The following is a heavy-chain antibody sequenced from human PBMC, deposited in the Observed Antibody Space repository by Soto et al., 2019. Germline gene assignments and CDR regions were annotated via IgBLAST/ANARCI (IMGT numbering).Heavy chain of an antibody. J-gene: IGHJ4*02. CDR1: GASISSYY. CDR3: ARGSTTEKVDS. CDR2: ISYSGSP. Sequence: PSETLSLTCTVSGASISSYYRSWIRQPPGKGLEWIGYISYSGSPNYNPSLKSRVTISVDTSKNQFSLKLTSVTAADTAVYYCARGSTTEKVDSWGQGTLVTVSS. V-gene: IGHV4-59*08. D-gene: IGHD4-17*01.